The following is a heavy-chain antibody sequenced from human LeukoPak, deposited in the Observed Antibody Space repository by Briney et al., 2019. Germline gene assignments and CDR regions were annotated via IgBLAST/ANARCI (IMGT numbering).Heavy chain of an antibody. Sequence: SETLSLTCTVSGYSISSGYYWGWIRQPPGKGLEWIGSIYHSGSTYYNPSLKSRVTISVDTSKNQFSLKLSSVTAADTAVYYCARLRVVPAAIDYWGQGTLVTVSS. D-gene: IGHD2-2*01. V-gene: IGHV4-38-2*02. J-gene: IGHJ4*02. CDR1: GYSISSGYY. CDR3: ARLRVVPAAIDY. CDR2: IYHSGST.